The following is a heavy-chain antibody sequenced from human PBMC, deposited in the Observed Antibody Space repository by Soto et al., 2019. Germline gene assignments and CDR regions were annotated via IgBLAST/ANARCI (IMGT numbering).Heavy chain of an antibody. CDR2: VYYSGST. Sequence: TSETLSLTCTVSGGSISSGDYYWSWIRQPPGKGLEWIGYVYYSGSTYYNPSLKSRVTISVDTSKNQFSLKLSSVTAADTAVYYCARGRVDIVAATSYGMDVWGQGTTVTVSS. CDR3: ARGRVDIVAATSYGMDV. V-gene: IGHV4-30-4*01. J-gene: IGHJ6*02. CDR1: GGSISSGDYY. D-gene: IGHD5-12*01.